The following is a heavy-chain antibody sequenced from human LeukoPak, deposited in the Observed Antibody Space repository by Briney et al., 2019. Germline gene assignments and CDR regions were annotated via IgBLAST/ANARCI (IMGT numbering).Heavy chain of an antibody. CDR2: ISYDGSNK. CDR3: ARKIDSSARI. CDR1: GFTFSSYA. J-gene: IGHJ4*02. V-gene: IGHV3-30-3*01. D-gene: IGHD3-22*01. Sequence: GGSLRLSCAASGFTFSSYAMHWVRQAPGKGLEWVAVISYDGSNKYYADSVKGRFTISRDNSKNTLYLQMNSLRAEDTAVYYCARKIDSSARIWGQGTLVTVSS.